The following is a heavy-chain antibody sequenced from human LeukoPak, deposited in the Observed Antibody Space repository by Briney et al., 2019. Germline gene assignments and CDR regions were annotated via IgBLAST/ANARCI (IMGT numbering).Heavy chain of an antibody. D-gene: IGHD6-13*01. CDR2: ISYDGSNK. CDR3: ARGPGQQLVDY. J-gene: IGHJ4*02. CDR1: GFTFSSYA. Sequence: GRSLRLSCAASGFTFSSYAMHWVRQAPGKGLEWVAVISYDGSNKYYADSVKGRFTISRDNSKNTLYLQMNSLSAEDTAVYYCARGPGQQLVDYWGQGTLVTVSS. V-gene: IGHV3-30-3*01.